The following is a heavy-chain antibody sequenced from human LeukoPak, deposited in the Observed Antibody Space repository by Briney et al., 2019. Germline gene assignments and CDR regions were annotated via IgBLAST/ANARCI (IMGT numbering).Heavy chain of an antibody. D-gene: IGHD3-22*01. V-gene: IGHV3-66*02. CDR2: IFSLGST. J-gene: IGHJ4*02. Sequence: GGALRLSCAASGFTVSNNYMSWVRQTPGKGLEWVSIIFSLGSTYYADSVKGRFTISRDNSKDTLYLQLNSLRVEDTAVYYCARHFDSVDYVENPIDYWGQGTLVTVSS. CDR3: ARHFDSVDYVENPIDY. CDR1: GFTVSNNY.